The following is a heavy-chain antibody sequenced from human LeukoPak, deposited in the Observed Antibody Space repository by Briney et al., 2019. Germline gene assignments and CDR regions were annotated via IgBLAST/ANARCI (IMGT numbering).Heavy chain of an antibody. CDR3: ASGLGLPEGGYDAFDI. J-gene: IGHJ3*02. CDR1: GFTFSSYW. V-gene: IGHV3-7*01. CDR2: IKQDGSEK. Sequence: GGSLRLSCAASGFTFSSYWMSWVRQAPGKGLEWVANIKQDGSEKYYVDSVKGRFTISRDNAKNSLYLQMNSLRAEDTAVYYCASGLGLPEGGYDAFDIWGQGTMVTVSS. D-gene: IGHD3-22*01.